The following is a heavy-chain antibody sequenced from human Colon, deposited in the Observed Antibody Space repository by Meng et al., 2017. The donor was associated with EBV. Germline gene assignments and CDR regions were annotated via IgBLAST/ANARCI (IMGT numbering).Heavy chain of an antibody. CDR2: IHPSGSA. J-gene: IGHJ4*02. CDR3: ASFDHIPSRTYFDY. Sequence: QVGRQEWGPGSVGPSQTPSLTCIVSGCSMSSGNYYWGWIRQPPGKGLEWIGYIHPSGSAYYNTSLKSRVSISVDTSKTQFSLNLNSMTAADTAVYYCASFDHIPSRTYFDYWGQGTLVTVSS. V-gene: IGHV4-30-4*01. D-gene: IGHD2-21*01. CDR1: GCSMSSGNYY.